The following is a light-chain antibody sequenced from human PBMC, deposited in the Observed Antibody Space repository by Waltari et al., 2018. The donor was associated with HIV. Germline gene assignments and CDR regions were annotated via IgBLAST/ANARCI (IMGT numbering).Light chain of an antibody. V-gene: IGLV2-14*01. CDR3: SSYTTSSTRV. CDR2: AVR. CDR1: SSDVGAFNY. J-gene: IGLJ3*02. Sequence: QSALTQPASVSGSPGQSLPLSCTGPSSDVGAFNYVSWYQQPPGKAPKVMIYAVRNRPSGVSNRFSGSKSGNTASLIISGLQAEDEADYYCSSYTTSSTRVFGGGTKLTVL.